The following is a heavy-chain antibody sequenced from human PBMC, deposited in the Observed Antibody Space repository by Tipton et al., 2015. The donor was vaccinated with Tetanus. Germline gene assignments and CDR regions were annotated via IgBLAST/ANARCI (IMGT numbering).Heavy chain of an antibody. Sequence: TLSLTCAVYGGSFSGFFWSWVRQSPGKGLEWIGYIYYSGSTYYSPSLRSRVTISVDTSKNQFSLKLSSVTAADTAVYYCARVVEVAVADMGLYYYYGMDVWGQGTTVTVSS. CDR1: GGSFSGFF. CDR2: IYYSGST. J-gene: IGHJ6*02. CDR3: ARVVEVAVADMGLYYYYGMDV. V-gene: IGHV4-34*09. D-gene: IGHD6-19*01.